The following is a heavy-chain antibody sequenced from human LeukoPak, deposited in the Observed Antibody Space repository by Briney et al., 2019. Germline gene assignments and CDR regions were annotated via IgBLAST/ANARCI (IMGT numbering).Heavy chain of an antibody. V-gene: IGHV1-69*13. J-gene: IGHJ5*02. CDR1: GGTFSSYA. CDR3: ASGVHLDRIAAAGNLKYNWFDP. Sequence: SVKVSCKASGGTFSSYAISWVRQAPGQGLEWMGGIIPIFGTANYAQKFQGRVTITADESTSTAYMELSSLRSEDTAVYSCASGVHLDRIAAAGNLKYNWFDPWGQGTLVTVSS. CDR2: IIPIFGTA. D-gene: IGHD6-13*01.